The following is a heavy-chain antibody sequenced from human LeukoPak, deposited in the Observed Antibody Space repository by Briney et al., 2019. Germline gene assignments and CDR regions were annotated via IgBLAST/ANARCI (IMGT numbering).Heavy chain of an antibody. CDR2: ISSSSSYI. CDR1: GFTFSSYS. V-gene: IGHV3-21*01. D-gene: IGHD5-18*01. CDR3: AQTVDTAMGYYFDY. J-gene: IGHJ4*02. Sequence: GGSLRLSCAASGFTFSSYSMNWVRQAPGKGLEWVSSISSSSSYIYYADSVKGRFTISRDNAKNSLYLQINSLRAEDTAVYYCAQTVDTAMGYYFDYWGQGTLVTVSS.